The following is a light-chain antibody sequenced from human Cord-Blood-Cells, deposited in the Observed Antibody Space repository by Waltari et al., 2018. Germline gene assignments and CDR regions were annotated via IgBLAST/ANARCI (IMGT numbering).Light chain of an antibody. V-gene: IGLV2-11*01. J-gene: IGLJ3*02. CDR3: CSYAGSYAWV. CDR2: DVI. Sequence: QSALTQPRPVSGSPGKSVTIPCTGTSSTVGGFNYVPWYQQHPGKAPKLRIYDVIKRPSGVPDRFSGSKSGNTASLTISGLQAEDEADDYCCSYAGSYAWVFGGGTKLTVL. CDR1: SSTVGGFNY.